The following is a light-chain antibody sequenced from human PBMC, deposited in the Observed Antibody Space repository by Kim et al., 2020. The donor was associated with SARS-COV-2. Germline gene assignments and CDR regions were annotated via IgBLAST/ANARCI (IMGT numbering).Light chain of an antibody. Sequence: EIVLTQSPGTLFLSPGERATLSCRASQSVTNRFLAWYQEKPGQAPKLLIYGASSRATGVPDRFSGSGSGTNFTLTISGLEPEDIAVYYCQQFGGSPMVTFGGGTKVDIK. J-gene: IGKJ4*01. CDR3: QQFGGSPMVT. V-gene: IGKV3-20*01. CDR1: QSVTNRF. CDR2: GAS.